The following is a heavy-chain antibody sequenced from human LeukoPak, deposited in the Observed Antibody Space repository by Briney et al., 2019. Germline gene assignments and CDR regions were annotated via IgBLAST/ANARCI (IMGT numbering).Heavy chain of an antibody. J-gene: IGHJ4*02. V-gene: IGHV3-30*02. D-gene: IGHD6-19*01. CDR2: IRYDGSNK. CDR1: GFTFSSYG. Sequence: GGSLRLSCAASGFTFSSYGMHWVRQAPGKGLEWVAFIRYDGSNKYYADSVKGRFTISRDNSKNTLYLQMNSLRAEDTAVYYCAKEITDGVAVAGTGFDYWGQGTLVTVSS. CDR3: AKEITDGVAVAGTGFDY.